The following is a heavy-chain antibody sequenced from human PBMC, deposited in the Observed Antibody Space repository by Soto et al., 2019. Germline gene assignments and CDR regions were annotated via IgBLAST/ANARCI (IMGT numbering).Heavy chain of an antibody. V-gene: IGHV1-46*01. D-gene: IGHD3-10*01. CDR1: GYTFTSYY. J-gene: IGHJ5*02. CDR2: INPSGGST. CDR3: ARAGNYGSGSSHNWFDP. Sequence: ASVKVSCKASGYTFTSYYMHWVRQAPGQGLEWMGIINPSGGSTSYAQKFQGRVTMTRDTPTSTVYMELSSLRSEDTAVYYCARAGNYGSGSSHNWFDPWGKGTLVTVSS.